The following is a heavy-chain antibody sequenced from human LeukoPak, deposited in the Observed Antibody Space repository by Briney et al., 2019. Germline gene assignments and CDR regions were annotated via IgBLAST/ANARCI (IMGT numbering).Heavy chain of an antibody. Sequence: ASVKVSCKASGYTFTNYDINWVRQATGQGLEWMGYMNPNSGNTGYAQKFQDRVTITSDTSISTAYMELSSLRSDDTAVYYCARDSRGSGRRYYGSGSYGIWGQGTLVTVSS. CDR1: GYTFTNYD. V-gene: IGHV1-8*03. D-gene: IGHD3-10*01. J-gene: IGHJ4*02. CDR2: MNPNSGNT. CDR3: ARDSRGSGRRYYGSGSYGI.